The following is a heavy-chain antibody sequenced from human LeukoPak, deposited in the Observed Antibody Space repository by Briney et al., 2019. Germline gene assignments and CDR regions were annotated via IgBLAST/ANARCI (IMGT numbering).Heavy chain of an antibody. D-gene: IGHD6-19*01. CDR2: IYPGDSDT. J-gene: IGHJ4*02. Sequence: GESLKISCKGSGYSFTSNWIGWVRQMPGKGLEWMGIIYPGDSDTRYSPSSQGQVTISADKSISTAYLQWSSLKASDTAMYYCAGSHSKQWLVRFDYWGQGTLVTVSS. CDR1: GYSFTSNW. V-gene: IGHV5-51*01. CDR3: AGSHSKQWLVRFDY.